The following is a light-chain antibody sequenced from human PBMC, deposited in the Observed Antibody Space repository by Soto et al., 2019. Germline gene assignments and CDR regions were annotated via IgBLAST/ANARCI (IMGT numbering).Light chain of an antibody. Sequence: QSVLTQPPSASGSPGQSVTISCTGTSSDVGGYDYVSWHQHHPGKAPKLMLYDVSKRPSGVPDRFSGSKSGNTASLTVSGLQAEDEADSYCSSYAGSNTFVFGPGTKVTVL. CDR3: SSYAGSNTFV. CDR2: DVS. CDR1: SSDVGGYDY. J-gene: IGLJ1*01. V-gene: IGLV2-8*01.